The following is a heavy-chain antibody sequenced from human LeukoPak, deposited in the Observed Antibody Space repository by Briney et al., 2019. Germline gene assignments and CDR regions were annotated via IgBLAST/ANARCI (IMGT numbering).Heavy chain of an antibody. CDR2: IYYGGST. J-gene: IGHJ3*02. V-gene: IGHV4-59*08. D-gene: IGHD5-18*01. CDR1: GGSISSYY. CDR3: ARIWGGYSYAYGFDAFDI. Sequence: SETLSLTCTVSGGSISSYYWSWIRQPPGKGLEWIGYIYYGGSTNYNPSLKSRVTISVDTSKNQFSLKLSSVTAADTAVYYCARIWGGYSYAYGFDAFDIWGQGTMVTVSS.